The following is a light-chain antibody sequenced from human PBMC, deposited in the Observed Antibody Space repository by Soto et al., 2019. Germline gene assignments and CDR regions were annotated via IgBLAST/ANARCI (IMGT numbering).Light chain of an antibody. CDR1: QSIRSW. CDR2: DAS. CDR3: QQYNSYPLI. J-gene: IGKJ4*01. V-gene: IGKV1-5*01. Sequence: DIQMTQSPSTLSASVGDRVTITCRASQSIRSWLAWYQQKPGKAPNLLIYDASSLQSGVPSRFSGSGSGTEFTLTISSLQPDDFATYYCQQYNSYPLIFGGGTKVEIQ.